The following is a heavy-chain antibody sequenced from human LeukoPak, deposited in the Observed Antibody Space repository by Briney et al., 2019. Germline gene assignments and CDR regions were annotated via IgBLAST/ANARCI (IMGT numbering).Heavy chain of an antibody. CDR3: ARDISSWYFDL. D-gene: IGHD6-13*01. CDR2: IWYDGSNK. CDR1: GFTFSSYW. V-gene: IGHV3-33*08. J-gene: IGHJ2*01. Sequence: GGSLRLSCAASGFTFSSYWMHWVRQAPGKGLEWVAVIWYDGSNKDYADFVKGRFTISRDNSKNTLYLQMNSLRAEDTAVYYCARDISSWYFDLWGRGTLVTVSS.